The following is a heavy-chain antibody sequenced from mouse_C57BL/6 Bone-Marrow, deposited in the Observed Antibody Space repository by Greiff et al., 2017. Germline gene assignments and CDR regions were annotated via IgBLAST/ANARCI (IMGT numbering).Heavy chain of an antibody. Sequence: VQLQQSGAELVRPGASVTLSCKASGYTFTDYEMHWVKQTPVHGLEWIGAIDPETGGTAYNQKFKGKAILTADKSSSTAYMELRSLTSEDSAVYYCTRGDYDGVDYWGQGTTLTVSS. V-gene: IGHV1-15*01. J-gene: IGHJ2*01. CDR1: GYTFTDYE. CDR2: IDPETGGT. CDR3: TRGDYDGVDY. D-gene: IGHD2-4*01.